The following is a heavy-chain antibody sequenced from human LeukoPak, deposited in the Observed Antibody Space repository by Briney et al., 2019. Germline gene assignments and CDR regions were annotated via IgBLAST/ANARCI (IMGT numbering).Heavy chain of an antibody. Sequence: GRSLRLSCAASGFTFSSYAMHWVRQAPGKGLEWVAVISYDGSNKYYADSVKGRFTISRDNSKNTLYLRMNSLRAEDTAVYYCARVNYYDSSAKDYWGQGTLVTVSS. CDR1: GFTFSSYA. J-gene: IGHJ4*02. CDR3: ARVNYYDSSAKDY. V-gene: IGHV3-30-3*01. CDR2: ISYDGSNK. D-gene: IGHD3-22*01.